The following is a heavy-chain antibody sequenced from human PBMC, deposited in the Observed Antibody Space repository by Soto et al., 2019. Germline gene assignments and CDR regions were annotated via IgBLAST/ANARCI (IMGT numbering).Heavy chain of an antibody. CDR1: GFTFSSYS. J-gene: IGHJ6*02. Sequence: GGSLRLSCAASGFTFSSYSMNWVRQAPGKGLKWVSYISSSSSTIYYADSVKGRFTISRDNSKNTLYLQMNSLRAEDTAVYYCAKANYYDSSGYYVDYYYYGMDVWGQGTTVTVSS. D-gene: IGHD3-22*01. V-gene: IGHV3-48*01. CDR2: ISSSSSTI. CDR3: AKANYYDSSGYYVDYYYYGMDV.